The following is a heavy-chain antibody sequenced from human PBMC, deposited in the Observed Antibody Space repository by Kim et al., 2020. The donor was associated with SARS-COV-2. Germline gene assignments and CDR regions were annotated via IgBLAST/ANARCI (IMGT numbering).Heavy chain of an antibody. CDR3: TKHRAWATAVDV. J-gene: IGHJ3*01. CDR2: IYTDGGT. CDR1: GGSTSSSSPY. V-gene: IGHV4-39*01. D-gene: IGHD1-26*01. Sequence: SETLSLTCTVSGGSTSSSSPYWVWLRQPPGMGLEVICYIYTDGGTFFNPYLRSRITMSQDTSQNQFSLTPSSVTAADTAVYYCTKHRAWATAVDVWG.